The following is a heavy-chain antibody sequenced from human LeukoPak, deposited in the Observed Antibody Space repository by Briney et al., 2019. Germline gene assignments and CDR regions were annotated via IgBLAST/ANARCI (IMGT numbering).Heavy chain of an antibody. CDR1: GYTFTSYY. V-gene: IGHV1-46*01. J-gene: IGHJ3*02. Sequence: ASVKVSCKASGYTFTSYYMHWVRQAPGQGLEWMGIINPSGGSTSYAQKFQGRVTMTRDMSTSTVYMELSSLRSDDTAVYYCARPTLSTFDAFDIWGQGTMVTVSS. CDR2: INPSGGST. CDR3: ARPTLSTFDAFDI. D-gene: IGHD3-16*02.